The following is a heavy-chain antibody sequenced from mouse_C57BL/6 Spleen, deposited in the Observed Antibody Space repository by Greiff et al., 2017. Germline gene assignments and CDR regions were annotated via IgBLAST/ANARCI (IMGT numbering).Heavy chain of an antibody. J-gene: IGHJ4*01. CDR1: GFTFSDYY. CDR2: ISNGGGST. D-gene: IGHD2-10*01. V-gene: IGHV5-12*01. Sequence: DVKLVESGGGLVQPGGSLKLSCAASGFTFSDYYMYWVRQTPEKRLEWVAYISNGGGSTYYPDTVKGRFTISRDNAKNTLYLQMSRLKSEDTAMYYCARTLSYSPTYYAMDYWGQGTSVTVSS. CDR3: ARTLSYSPTYYAMDY.